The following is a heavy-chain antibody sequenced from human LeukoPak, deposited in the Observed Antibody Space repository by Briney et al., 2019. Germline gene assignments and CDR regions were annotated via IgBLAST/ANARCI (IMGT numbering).Heavy chain of an antibody. CDR1: GFTFSDYY. Sequence: ESLRLSCAASGFTFSDYYMSWIRQPPGKGLEWFGEINHSGSTNYNPSFKSRVTISVDASKNQLSLNLSSVTAADTAVYYCARDQLDYSDTATYPLNWLDPWGQGTLVTVSA. J-gene: IGHJ5*02. CDR3: ARDQLDYSDTATYPLNWLDP. V-gene: IGHV4-34*01. D-gene: IGHD3-22*01. CDR2: INHSGST.